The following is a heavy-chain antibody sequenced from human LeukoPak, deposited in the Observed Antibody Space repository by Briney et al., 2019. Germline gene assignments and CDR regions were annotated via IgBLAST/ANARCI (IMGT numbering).Heavy chain of an antibody. V-gene: IGHV4-59*08. Sequence: SETLSLTCTVSGDSISNYYWNWIRQPAGKGLEWIGRIYSSGSTNYNPSTNYNPSLKSRVTISVDTSKNQFSLKLSSVTAADTAVYYCARHYQVFSGHTWFDPWGQGTLVTVSS. D-gene: IGHD2-15*01. CDR3: ARHYQVFSGHTWFDP. J-gene: IGHJ5*02. CDR2: IYSSGST. CDR1: GDSISNYY.